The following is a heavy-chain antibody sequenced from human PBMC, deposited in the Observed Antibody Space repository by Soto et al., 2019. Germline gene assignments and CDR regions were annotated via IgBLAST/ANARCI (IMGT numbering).Heavy chain of an antibody. D-gene: IGHD6-19*01. CDR3: AKDERGSSGPMGY. CDR2: MSGSGGST. V-gene: IGHV3-23*01. Sequence: EVQLLESGGGLVRPGGSLRLSCAASGFTFSSYAMSWVRQAPGKGLEWVSAMSGSGGSTYYADSVKGRFTISRDNSKNTLYLQMNSLRAEDTAAYYCAKDERGSSGPMGYWGQGTLVTVSS. J-gene: IGHJ4*02. CDR1: GFTFSSYA.